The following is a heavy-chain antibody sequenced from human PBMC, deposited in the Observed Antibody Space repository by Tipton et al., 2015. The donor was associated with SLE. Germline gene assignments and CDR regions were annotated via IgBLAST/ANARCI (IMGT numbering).Heavy chain of an antibody. D-gene: IGHD6-19*01. V-gene: IGHV3-23*01. CDR1: GFTFRKYV. Sequence: SLRLSCAASGFTFRKYVMHWVRQAPGKGLEWVAAISGRSASTYYADSVKGRFTISRDNSKNTLYVQMNSLRDEDTAVYYCAGERAVAESYLDYWGQGTLVTVSS. J-gene: IGHJ4*02. CDR2: ISGRSAST. CDR3: AGERAVAESYLDY.